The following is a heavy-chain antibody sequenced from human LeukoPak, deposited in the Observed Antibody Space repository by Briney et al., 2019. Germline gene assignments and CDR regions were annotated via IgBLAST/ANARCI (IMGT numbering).Heavy chain of an antibody. CDR2: ISYDGSNK. CDR3: AKDSRGYSSSWYEGGAFQH. CDR1: GFTFSSYG. J-gene: IGHJ1*01. D-gene: IGHD6-13*01. Sequence: GGSLRLSCAASGFTFSSYGMRWVRQAPGKGLEWVAVISYDGSNKYYADSVKGRFTISRDNSKNTLYLQMNSLRAEDTAVYYCAKDSRGYSSSWYEGGAFQHWGQGTLVTVSS. V-gene: IGHV3-30*18.